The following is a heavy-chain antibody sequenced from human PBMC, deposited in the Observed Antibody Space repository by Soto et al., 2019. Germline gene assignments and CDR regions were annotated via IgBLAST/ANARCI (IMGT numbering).Heavy chain of an antibody. CDR2: IYYSGST. D-gene: IGHD2-2*01. J-gene: IGHJ5*02. CDR1: GCSISSYY. CDR3: ARGLSRDIVVVPAALRVWFDP. Sequence: TLSLTCTVSGCSISSYYWSWIRQPPGKGLEWIGYIYYSGSTNYNPSLKSRVTISVDTSKNQFSLKLSSVTAADTAVYYCARGLSRDIVVVPAALRVWFDPWGQGTLVTVSS. V-gene: IGHV4-59*01.